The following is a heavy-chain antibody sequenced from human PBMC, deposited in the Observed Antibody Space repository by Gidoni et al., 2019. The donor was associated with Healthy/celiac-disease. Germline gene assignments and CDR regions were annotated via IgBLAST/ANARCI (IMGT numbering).Heavy chain of an antibody. CDR1: GGSNSRGC. J-gene: IGHJ6*02. V-gene: IGHV4-59*01. Sequence: QGKLQETGRGLGKPSETVSRTCTAAGGSNSRGCWSGIRQPPGKGLEWIGYIDYSGSTNYNPSLKSRVTISVDTSKNQFSLNLSSVTAADTAVYYCARVGGTSLFYYYYGMDVWGQGTTVTVSS. CDR2: IDYSGST. CDR3: ARVGGTSLFYYYYGMDV. D-gene: IGHD2-2*01.